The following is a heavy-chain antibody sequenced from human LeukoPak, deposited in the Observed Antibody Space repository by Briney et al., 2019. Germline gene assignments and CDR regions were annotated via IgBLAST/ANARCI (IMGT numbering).Heavy chain of an antibody. CDR1: GFTVNSNY. J-gene: IGHJ4*02. CDR3: ARVKGGTRFDY. D-gene: IGHD2-8*01. Sequence: GGSLRLSCAASGFTVNSNYMSWVRQAPGKGLEWVSVIYSGGSTYYADSVKGRFTISRDNSKNTLYLQMNSLRAEDTAVYYCARVKGGTRFDYWGQGTLVTVSS. CDR2: IYSGGST. V-gene: IGHV3-53*01.